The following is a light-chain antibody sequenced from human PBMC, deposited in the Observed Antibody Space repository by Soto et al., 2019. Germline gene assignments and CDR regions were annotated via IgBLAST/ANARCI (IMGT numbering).Light chain of an antibody. CDR2: NAI. Sequence: QSALTQPASVSGSPGQSITISCTGTSSDVGGYNYVSWYQHHPGRAPKLMIYNAIDRPSGVSNRFSGSKSGNTASLTISGLQAEDEADYYCSSYRDSNTVVFGGGTKLTVL. J-gene: IGLJ2*01. CDR3: SSYRDSNTVV. V-gene: IGLV2-14*03. CDR1: SSDVGGYNY.